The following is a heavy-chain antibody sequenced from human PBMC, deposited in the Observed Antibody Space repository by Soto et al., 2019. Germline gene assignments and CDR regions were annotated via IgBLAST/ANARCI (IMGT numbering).Heavy chain of an antibody. CDR2: IYHSGST. V-gene: IGHV4-38-2*01. J-gene: IGHJ4*02. CDR1: GYSIRSGYY. Sequence: SETLTLTCAVSGYSIRSGYYWGCIRQPPGKGLEWIGSIYHSGSTYYNPSLKSRVTISVDTSRNQFSLKLTSVTAADTAMYYCARAYCSSTRCPFDYWGQGTLVTVSS. CDR3: ARAYCSSTRCPFDY. D-gene: IGHD2-2*01.